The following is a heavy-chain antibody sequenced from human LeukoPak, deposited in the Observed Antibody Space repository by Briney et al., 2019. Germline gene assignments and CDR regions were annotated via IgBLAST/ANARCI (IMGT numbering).Heavy chain of an antibody. V-gene: IGHV6-1*01. D-gene: IGHD6-19*01. Sequence: SQTLPLTCAISGDSVSSNSAAWSWIRQSPSRGLEWLGRTYYRSKWYNDYAVSVKSRVTINPDTSKNQLSLQLKSVTPEDTAIYYCARTLAGNTDYWGQGTLVTVSS. CDR2: TYYRSKWYN. CDR1: GDSVSSNSAA. CDR3: ARTLAGNTDY. J-gene: IGHJ4*02.